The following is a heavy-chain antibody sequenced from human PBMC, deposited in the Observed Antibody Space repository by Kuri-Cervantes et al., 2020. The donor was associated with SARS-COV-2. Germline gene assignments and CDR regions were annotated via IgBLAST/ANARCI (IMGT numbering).Heavy chain of an antibody. Sequence: GASLEISWVASGFTFSKYVIHWVRQAPGKGLEWVAVIWYDGENEYYAGSVKGRFTISRDNSKNTVSLHINSLRAEDTAMYSCAGGAANYYYMDVWGKGTTVTVSS. CDR2: IWYDGENE. J-gene: IGHJ6*03. V-gene: IGHV3-33*08. D-gene: IGHD3-16*01. CDR3: AGGAANYYYMDV. CDR1: GFTFSKYV.